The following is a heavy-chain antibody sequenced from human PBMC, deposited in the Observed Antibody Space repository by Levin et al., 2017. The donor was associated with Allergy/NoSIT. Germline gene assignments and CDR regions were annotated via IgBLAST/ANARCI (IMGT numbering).Heavy chain of an antibody. D-gene: IGHD2-2*01. CDR2: MYNSGST. J-gene: IGHJ4*02. Sequence: AGGSLRLSCSVSGDSISSHCWSWIRQPPGKGLQWIGNMYNSGSTNYNPSLEGRVTISVDTSKNQFSLKLSSVTAADTAVYYCAGAEARQLPPGGYYYFHYWGQGTLVTASS. CDR3: AGAEARQLPPGGYYYFHY. CDR1: GDSISSHC. V-gene: IGHV4-59*11.